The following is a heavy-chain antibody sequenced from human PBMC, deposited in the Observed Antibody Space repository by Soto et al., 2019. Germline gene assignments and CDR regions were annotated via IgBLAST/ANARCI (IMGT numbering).Heavy chain of an antibody. CDR3: AKDRGAGGRFSGIAGAGSPS. J-gene: IGHJ1*01. V-gene: IGHV3-23*01. CDR2: ISGGGGNT. Sequence: EVQLLESGGGLVQPGGSLRLSCAASGFTFSSYAMSWVRQTPGKGLEWVSGISGGGGNTYYADSVTGRFTISRDNSRNTLYLQMNSLRAADTAIYYCAKDRGAGGRFSGIAGAGSPSGGQGTLVTFSS. D-gene: IGHD6-19*01. CDR1: GFTFSSYA.